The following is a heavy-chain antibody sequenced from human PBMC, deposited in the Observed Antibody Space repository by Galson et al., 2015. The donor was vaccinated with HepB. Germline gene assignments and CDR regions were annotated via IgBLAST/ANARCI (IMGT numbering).Heavy chain of an antibody. J-gene: IGHJ5*02. CDR1: SISSGAYS. CDR2: IYYSGST. D-gene: IGHD2-2*01. Sequence: SISSGAYSWNWIRQPPGKGLEWIGYIYYSGSTYYNPSLKSRVTISVDTSKSQFSLKLSSVTAADTAVYYCARGRGVVPAAIPGGWFDPWGQGTLVTVSS. CDR3: ARGRGVVPAAIPGGWFDP. V-gene: IGHV4-30-4*07.